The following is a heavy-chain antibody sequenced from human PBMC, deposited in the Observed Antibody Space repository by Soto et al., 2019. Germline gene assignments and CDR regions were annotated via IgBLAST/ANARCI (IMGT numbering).Heavy chain of an antibody. CDR2: INPNSGGT. CDR1: GYTFTGYY. Sequence: ASVKVSCKASGYTFTGYYMHWVRQAPGQGLEWMGWINPNSGGTNYAQKFQGWVTMTRDTSISTAYMELSRLRSDDTAVYYCARDSEWLAKYYYYYGMDVWGQGTTVTVSS. J-gene: IGHJ6*02. CDR3: ARDSEWLAKYYYYYGMDV. D-gene: IGHD6-19*01. V-gene: IGHV1-2*04.